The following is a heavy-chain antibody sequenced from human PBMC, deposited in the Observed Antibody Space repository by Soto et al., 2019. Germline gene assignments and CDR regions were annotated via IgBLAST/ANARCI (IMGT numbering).Heavy chain of an antibody. J-gene: IGHJ4*02. Sequence: KAGGSLRLSCASSGFTFSTYTMNWVRQAPGKVLEWVSSINGRGNYIYYAESVKGRFTISRDNAKNSLYLQMDRLRAEDTALYYCVREDGKVGTNSAFDYWGLGALVTVSS. CDR1: GFTFSTYT. CDR2: INGRGNYI. CDR3: VREDGKVGTNSAFDY. D-gene: IGHD1-26*01. V-gene: IGHV3-21*01.